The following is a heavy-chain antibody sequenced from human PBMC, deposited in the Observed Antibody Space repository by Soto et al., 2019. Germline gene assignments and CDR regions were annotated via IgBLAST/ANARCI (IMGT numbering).Heavy chain of an antibody. CDR2: ISAYNGNT. V-gene: IGHV1-18*01. J-gene: IGHJ4*02. D-gene: IGHD3-22*01. Sequence: ASVKVSCKASGYTFTSYGISWVRQAPGQGLEWMGWISAYNGNTNYAQKLQGRVTMTTDTSTSTAYMELRSLRSDDTAVYYCARGVGYYYDSSGPFDYWGQGTLVTRLL. CDR3: ARGVGYYYDSSGPFDY. CDR1: GYTFTSYG.